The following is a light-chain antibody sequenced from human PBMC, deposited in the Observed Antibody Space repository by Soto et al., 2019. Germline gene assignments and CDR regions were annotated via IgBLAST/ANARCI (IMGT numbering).Light chain of an antibody. V-gene: IGKV3-15*01. CDR1: QSVSSN. J-gene: IGKJ5*01. CDR3: QQYNSYAIT. CDR2: GAS. Sequence: EIVMTQSPATLSVSPGERATLSCRASQSVSSNLAWYQQKPGQAPRLLIYGASTRATGIPARFSGSGSGTEFTLTISSLQPDDFATYYCQQYNSYAITFGQGTRLEIK.